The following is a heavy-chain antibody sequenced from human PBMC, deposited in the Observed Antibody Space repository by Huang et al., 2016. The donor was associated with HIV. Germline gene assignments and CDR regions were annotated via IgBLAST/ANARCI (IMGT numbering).Heavy chain of an antibody. J-gene: IGHJ3*02. Sequence: QVQLQQWGAGLLKPSETLSLTCAVYGGSFSGYYWSWIRQSPGKGLEWIGEINHSGSTNYNPSLKSRLTRSVDTSKNQFSLKLSSVTAADTAVYYCARERMMSWLDDHGAFDIWGQGTMVTVSS. D-gene: IGHD1-1*01. CDR1: GGSFSGYY. CDR2: INHSGST. V-gene: IGHV4-34*01. CDR3: ARERMMSWLDDHGAFDI.